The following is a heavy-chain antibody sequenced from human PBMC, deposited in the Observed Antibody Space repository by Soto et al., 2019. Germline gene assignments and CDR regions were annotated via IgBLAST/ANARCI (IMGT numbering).Heavy chain of an antibody. J-gene: IGHJ3*01. D-gene: IGHD3-10*01. CDR2: IGGTDGDSDGVP. Sequence: VQLLESGGDLVQPGGSLRLSCVASGFILNNYAMSWVRQAPGKGLEWVSTIGGTDGDSDGVPWYEDSVKGRCTISWHSPANTLFLHRDTLRAEDSALYYCVTRRRNSGDFDFWGQGRTVVVSS. CDR3: VTRRRNSGDFDF. CDR1: GFILNNYA. V-gene: IGHV3-23*01.